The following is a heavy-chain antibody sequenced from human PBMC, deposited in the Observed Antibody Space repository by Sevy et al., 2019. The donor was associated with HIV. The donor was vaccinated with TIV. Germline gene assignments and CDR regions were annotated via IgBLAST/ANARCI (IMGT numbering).Heavy chain of an antibody. CDR3: ASELVKGFDF. J-gene: IGHJ5*01. CDR1: GYRFMDFY. D-gene: IGHD3-3*02. Sequence: ASVKVSCKASGYRFMDFYFHWVRQAPGQGPEWIGWINPKNGVTAYARKLQGRITIARNTSTTTAYMDLTRLTSDDTSSYYCASELVKGFDFWGQGTPVTVSS. V-gene: IGHV1-2*02. CDR2: INPKNGVT.